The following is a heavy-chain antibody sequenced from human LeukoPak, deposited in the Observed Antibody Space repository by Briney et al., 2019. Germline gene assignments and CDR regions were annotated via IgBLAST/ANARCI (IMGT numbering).Heavy chain of an antibody. Sequence: VKVSCQASGVTFSSYAISWVREAPGQGLEWMGGIIPIFGTANYAQKFQGRVTITADESTSTAYMELSSLRSEDTAVYYCATPTYQGDDYWGQGTLVTVSS. CDR2: IIPIFGTA. D-gene: IGHD2-2*01. V-gene: IGHV1-69*13. J-gene: IGHJ4*02. CDR3: ATPTYQGDDY. CDR1: GVTFSSYA.